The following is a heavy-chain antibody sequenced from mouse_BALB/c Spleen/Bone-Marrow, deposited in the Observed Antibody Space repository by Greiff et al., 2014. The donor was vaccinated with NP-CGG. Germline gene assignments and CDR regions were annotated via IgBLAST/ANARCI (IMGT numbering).Heavy chain of an antibody. CDR3: TRSYYAKEGAWFAY. V-gene: IGHV1S81*02. Sequence: VQLQQSGAEQVKPGASVKLSCKASGYTFTSYYMYWVKQRPGQGLEWIGGINPSNGGTNFNEKFKSKATLTVDKSSSTAYMQLSSLTSEDSAVYYCTRSYYAKEGAWFAYWGQGTLVTVSA. J-gene: IGHJ3*01. CDR2: INPSNGGT. D-gene: IGHD1-1*01. CDR1: GYTFTSYY.